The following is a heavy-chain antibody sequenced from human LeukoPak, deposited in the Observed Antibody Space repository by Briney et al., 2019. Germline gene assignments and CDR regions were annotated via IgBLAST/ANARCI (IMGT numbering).Heavy chain of an antibody. V-gene: IGHV4-38-2*02. D-gene: IGHD6-13*01. J-gene: IGHJ4*02. CDR2: IYHSGST. CDR3: ARLAAAGTRTGIDS. CDR1: GHSISSGYY. Sequence: SETLSLTCTVSGHSISSGYYWGWIRQPPGKGLEWIGSIYHSGSTYYNPSLKSRLTISVDTSKNQFSLKLSSVTAADTAVYYCARLAAAGTRTGIDSWGQGTLVTVSS.